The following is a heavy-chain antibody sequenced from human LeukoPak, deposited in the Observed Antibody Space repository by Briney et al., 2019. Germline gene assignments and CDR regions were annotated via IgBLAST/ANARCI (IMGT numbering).Heavy chain of an antibody. J-gene: IGHJ4*02. Sequence: SETLSLTCTVSGGSISSSSHYWGWIRQPPGKGLEWIGTIYYSGETFYNPSLKSRVTMSLDTSNNQFSLKVTSMTAADTAVYFCARGVVGVVYYFDYWGQGTLVTVSS. D-gene: IGHD3-10*01. CDR1: GGSISSSSHY. V-gene: IGHV4-39*07. CDR3: ARGVVGVVYYFDY. CDR2: IYYSGET.